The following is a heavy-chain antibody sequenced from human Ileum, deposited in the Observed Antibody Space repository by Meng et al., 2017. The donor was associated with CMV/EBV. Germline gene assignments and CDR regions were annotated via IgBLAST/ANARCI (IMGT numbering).Heavy chain of an antibody. V-gene: IGHV3-30*02. CDR3: AKDPGNPDTLDY. J-gene: IGHJ4*02. CDR2: IRYDGSNE. CDR1: GFTFSAYG. Sequence: VRSGGGLVHSAGSLSLSCAVSGFTFSAYGSNWVRQAQGKGLEWVAHIRYDGSNEYYADSVKGRFTIARDDSKNTLYLQMNSLTAEDTAIYYCAKDPGNPDTLDYWGQGTLVTVSS. D-gene: IGHD5-18*01.